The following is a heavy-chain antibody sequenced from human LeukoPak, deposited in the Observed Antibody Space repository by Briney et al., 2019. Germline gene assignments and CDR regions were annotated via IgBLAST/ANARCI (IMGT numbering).Heavy chain of an antibody. CDR1: GFTFSSYG. CDR3: AKDSFYSGSGSYRNYYGMDV. V-gene: IGHV3-30*02. Sequence: GGSLRLSCAASGFTFSSYGMHWVRQAPGKGLEWVAFIRYGGSNKYYADSVKGRFTISRDNSKNTLYLQMNSLRAEDTAVYYCAKDSFYSGSGSYRNYYGMDVWGQGTTVTVSS. CDR2: IRYGGSNK. J-gene: IGHJ6*02. D-gene: IGHD3-10*01.